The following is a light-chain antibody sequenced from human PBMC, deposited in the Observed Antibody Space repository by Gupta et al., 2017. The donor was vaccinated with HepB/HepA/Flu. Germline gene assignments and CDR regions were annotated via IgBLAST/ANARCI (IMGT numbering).Light chain of an antibody. Sequence: EIVLKQSPGTLSLSPGERATLSCRATQSVSSTFLAWYQQKPGQGPRLLIYDASRRATGIPDRFSGSGYGTDFTLTISRLEPEDFAVYYCQQYGTSPRTFGGGTKVEIK. CDR2: DAS. CDR3: QQYGTSPRT. J-gene: IGKJ4*01. CDR1: QSVSSTF. V-gene: IGKV3-20*01.